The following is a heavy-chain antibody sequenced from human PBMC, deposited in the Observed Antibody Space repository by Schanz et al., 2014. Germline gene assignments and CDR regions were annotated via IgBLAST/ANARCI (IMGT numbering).Heavy chain of an antibody. CDR2: ISGDHRNT. CDR1: GFTFSTHA. V-gene: IGHV3-23*04. CDR3: AKDAPYPFDL. Sequence: EVQLVESGGGLVQPGGSLRLSCVASGFTFSTHAMSWVRQAPGKGLEWVSSISGDHRNTFYADSVKGRFTISRDNSKNTLYLQMNSLRAEDTAIYYCAKDAPYPFDLWGRGTLXTVSA. J-gene: IGHJ2*01.